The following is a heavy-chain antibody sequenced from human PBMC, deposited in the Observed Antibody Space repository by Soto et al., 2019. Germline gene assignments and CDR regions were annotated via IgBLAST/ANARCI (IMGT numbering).Heavy chain of an antibody. CDR2: ISGSGGST. Sequence: GGSLRLSCAASGFTFSSYAMSWVRQAPGKGLEWVSAISGSGGSTYYADSVKGRFTISRDNSKNTLYLQMNSLRAEDTAVYYCAKVLTISITMIVALDYWGQGTLVTVSS. D-gene: IGHD3-22*01. V-gene: IGHV3-23*01. J-gene: IGHJ4*02. CDR3: AKVLTISITMIVALDY. CDR1: GFTFSSYA.